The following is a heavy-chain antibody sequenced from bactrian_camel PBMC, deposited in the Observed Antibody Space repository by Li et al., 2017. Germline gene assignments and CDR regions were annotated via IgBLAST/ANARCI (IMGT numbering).Heavy chain of an antibody. CDR3: AARRDPPCGTWDVYIYDY. Sequence: HVQLVESGGGSVQAGGSLRLSCVVSGHSRGSNCVGWFRLPPGRAPAEREGIAAIRRSGGETWYAGSVKGRFTISQDNAKNTVYLQMNSLKPEDTAIYYCAARRDPPCGTWDVYIYDYWGQGTQVTVS. CDR2: IRRSGGET. CDR1: GHSRGSNC. V-gene: IGHV3-3*01. D-gene: IGHD2*01. J-gene: IGHJ4*01.